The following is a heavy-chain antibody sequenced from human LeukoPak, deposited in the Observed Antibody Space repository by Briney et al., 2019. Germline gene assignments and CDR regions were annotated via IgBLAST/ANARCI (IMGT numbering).Heavy chain of an antibody. CDR2: VDHTGST. J-gene: IGHJ6*03. CDR1: DDSITMYY. V-gene: IGHV4-59*01. Sequence: SETLSLTCSVSDDSITMYYWTWIRQPPGKGVEWIGYVDHTGSTNFNPSLNGRVSISRDTTKNLFSLRLRSVTAADTAVYFCARGRVSSSTWYSTYYYYFYMDVWGKGTTVTVSS. D-gene: IGHD1-1*01. CDR3: ARGRVSSSTWYSTYYYYFYMDV.